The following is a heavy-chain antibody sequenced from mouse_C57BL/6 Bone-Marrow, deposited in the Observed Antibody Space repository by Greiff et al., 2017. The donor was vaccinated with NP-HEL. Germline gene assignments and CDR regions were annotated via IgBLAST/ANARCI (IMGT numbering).Heavy chain of an antibody. D-gene: IGHD3-2*02. CDR2: IYPRSGNT. CDR1: GYTFTSYG. J-gene: IGHJ2*01. V-gene: IGHV1-81*01. CDR3: ARSQLRPYFDY. Sequence: VHLVESGAELARPGASVKLSCKASGYTFTSYGISWVKQRTGQGLEWIGEIYPRSGNTYYNEKFKGKATLTADKSSSTAYMELRSLTSEDSAVYFCARSQLRPYFDYWGQGTTLTVSS.